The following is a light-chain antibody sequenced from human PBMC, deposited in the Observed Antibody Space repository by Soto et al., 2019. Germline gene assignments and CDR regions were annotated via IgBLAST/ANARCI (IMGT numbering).Light chain of an antibody. J-gene: IGLJ1*01. Sequence: QSALTQPASVSGSPGQSITISCTGTSSDVGGYNYVSWYQQYPGKAPKLMIYAVSSRPSGVSNRFSGSKSGNTASLTISGLQAEDEADYLCSSYTPSSTYVFGTGTKVTVL. CDR3: SSYTPSSTYV. V-gene: IGLV2-14*03. CDR2: AVS. CDR1: SSDVGGYNY.